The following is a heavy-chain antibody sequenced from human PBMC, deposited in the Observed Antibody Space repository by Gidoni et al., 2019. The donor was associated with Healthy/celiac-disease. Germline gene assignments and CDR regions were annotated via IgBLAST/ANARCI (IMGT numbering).Heavy chain of an antibody. CDR2: ISGSGGST. CDR3: AKDAVSYYDFWSGSLRAVTLPTAFDY. Sequence: EVQLLESVGGLVPPGGSLRLSCAASGFTFSSYAISWVPQAPGKGLEWVSAISGSGGSTYYADSVKGRFTISRDNSKNTLYLQMNSLRAEDTAVYYCAKDAVSYYDFWSGSLRAVTLPTAFDYWGQGTLVTVSS. D-gene: IGHD3-3*01. CDR1: GFTFSSYA. J-gene: IGHJ4*02. V-gene: IGHV3-23*01.